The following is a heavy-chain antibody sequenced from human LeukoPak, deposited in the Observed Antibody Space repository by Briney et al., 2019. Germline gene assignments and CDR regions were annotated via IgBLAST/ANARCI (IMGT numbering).Heavy chain of an antibody. J-gene: IGHJ5*02. Sequence: SETLSLTCTVSGGSISSYYWSWIRQPAGKGLEWIGRIYTSGGTNYNPSLKSRVTMSVDTSKNQFSLKLSSVTAADTAVYYCARDTYYYDSSGYWWFDPWGQGTLVTVSS. CDR1: GGSISSYY. CDR2: IYTSGGT. D-gene: IGHD3-22*01. CDR3: ARDTYYYDSSGYWWFDP. V-gene: IGHV4-4*07.